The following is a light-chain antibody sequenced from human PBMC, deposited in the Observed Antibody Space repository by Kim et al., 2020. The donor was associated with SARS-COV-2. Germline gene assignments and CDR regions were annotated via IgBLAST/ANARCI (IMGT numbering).Light chain of an antibody. V-gene: IGKV3-20*01. Sequence: SPGGRATLSCSASRHVSNSYLAWYLQKPGQEPSLLIYGASSRAAGVPDKFSGSRSGADFTLTISRLEPEDFSVYYCQQYGSSPWTFGQGTKVDIK. CDR3: QQYGSSPWT. J-gene: IGKJ1*01. CDR2: GAS. CDR1: RHVSNSY.